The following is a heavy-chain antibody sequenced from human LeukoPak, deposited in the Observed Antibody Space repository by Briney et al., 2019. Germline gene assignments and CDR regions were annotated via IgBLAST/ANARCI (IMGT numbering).Heavy chain of an antibody. Sequence: GGSLRLSCAASGFAFSTYAVNWVRQAPGKGLEWVSFITSDSNTIYYADSMKGRSTISRDNAENSLYLQMNSLSAEDTAVYYCARDRMGGSFDYWGQGTLVTVSS. D-gene: IGHD2-15*01. CDR2: ITSDSNTI. J-gene: IGHJ4*02. CDR1: GFAFSTYA. V-gene: IGHV3-48*01. CDR3: ARDRMGGSFDY.